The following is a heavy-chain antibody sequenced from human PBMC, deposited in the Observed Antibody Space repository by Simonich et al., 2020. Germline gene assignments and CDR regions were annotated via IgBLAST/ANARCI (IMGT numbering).Heavy chain of an antibody. Sequence: EVQLVESGGGVVRPGGSLRLSCAASGLTFGDYGMSWVRQAPGKGLEWVSCINWHGGSTGYADSVKGRFTISRDNAKNSLYLQMNSLRAEDTALYYCARRSYSSSSYFDYWGQGTLVTVSS. CDR1: GLTFGDYG. J-gene: IGHJ4*02. V-gene: IGHV3-20*04. D-gene: IGHD6-6*01. CDR2: INWHGGST. CDR3: ARRSYSSSSYFDY.